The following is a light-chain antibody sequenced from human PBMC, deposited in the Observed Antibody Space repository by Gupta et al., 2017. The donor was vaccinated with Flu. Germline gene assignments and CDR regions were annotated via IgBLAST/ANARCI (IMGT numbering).Light chain of an antibody. CDR1: SANIGGGYD. Sequence: QSVLTQPPSVSGAPGQGVTILCTGSSANIGGGYDVHWYQQSPGTAPKLFIYGDSNRPSGVPDRFSGSKSGTSASLAITGLQAEDEADYYCQSYDSRLSGYVFGTGTKVTVL. V-gene: IGLV1-40*01. CDR3: QSYDSRLSGYV. J-gene: IGLJ1*01. CDR2: GDS.